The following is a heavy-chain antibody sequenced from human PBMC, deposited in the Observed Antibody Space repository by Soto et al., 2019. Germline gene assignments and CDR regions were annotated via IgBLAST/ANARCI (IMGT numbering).Heavy chain of an antibody. J-gene: IGHJ6*01. V-gene: IGHV1-3*01. Sequence: ASVKVSCKASGYTFTSYAMHWVRQAPGQRLEWMGWINAGNGNTKYSQKFQGRVTITRDTSASTAYMELSSLRSEDTAVYYCARQPPAPYTYYYNGMDVWGQGTTVTVSS. CDR3: ARQPPAPYTYYYNGMDV. CDR1: GYTFTSYA. CDR2: INAGNGNT.